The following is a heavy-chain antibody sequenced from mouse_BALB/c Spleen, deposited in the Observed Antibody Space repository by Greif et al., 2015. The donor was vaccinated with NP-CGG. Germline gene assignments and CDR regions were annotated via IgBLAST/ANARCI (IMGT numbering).Heavy chain of an antibody. J-gene: IGHJ4*01. V-gene: IGHV1-84*02. CDR2: IYPGSGNT. D-gene: IGHD4-1*01. Sequence: SGPELVKPGASVKISCNASGYTFTDYYINWVKQKPGQGLEWIGWIYPGSGNTKYNEKFRGKATLTVDTSSSTAYMQLSSLTSEDTAVYFCVRRTGTEAMDYWGQGTSVTVSS. CDR1: GYTFTDYY. CDR3: VRRTGTEAMDY.